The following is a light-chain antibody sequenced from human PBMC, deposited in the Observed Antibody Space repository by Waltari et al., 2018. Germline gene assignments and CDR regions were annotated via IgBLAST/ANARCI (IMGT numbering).Light chain of an antibody. CDR3: QSADSSGTYLYV. CDR1: ALPHQY. J-gene: IGLJ1*01. Sequence: SYELTQPPSLSVSPGQTARIPCSGAALPHQYAYCYQQKPGQAPVLVIYKDSERPSGVPERFSGSSSGTTVTLTISGVQAEDEADYYCQSADSSGTYLYVFGTGTKVTVL. CDR2: KDS. V-gene: IGLV3-25*03.